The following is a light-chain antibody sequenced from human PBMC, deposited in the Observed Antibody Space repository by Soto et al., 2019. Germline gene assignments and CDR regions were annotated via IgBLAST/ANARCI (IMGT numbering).Light chain of an antibody. Sequence: QSVLTQPASVSGSPGQSITISCTGTSSDVGGYNYVSWYQQHPGKAPKLMIYEVSNRPSGVSNRFSGSKSGNTASLTISGLQAEDEADYYCSSYTISSPQVFGTGTKVTVL. J-gene: IGLJ1*01. CDR2: EVS. CDR3: SSYTISSPQV. V-gene: IGLV2-14*01. CDR1: SSDVGGYNY.